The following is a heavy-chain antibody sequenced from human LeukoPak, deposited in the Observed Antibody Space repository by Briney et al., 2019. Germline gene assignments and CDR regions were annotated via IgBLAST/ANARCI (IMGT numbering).Heavy chain of an antibody. J-gene: IGHJ6*04. V-gene: IGHV4-34*01. Sequence: SETLSLTCAVYGGSFSGYYWSWIRQPPGKGLEWIGEINHSGSTNYNPSLKSRVTISVDTPKNQFSLKLSSVTAADTAVYYCARGLGGSGSYYNDGYYYYGMDVWGKGTTVTVSS. CDR1: GGSFSGYY. CDR3: ARGLGGSGSYYNDGYYYYGMDV. D-gene: IGHD3-10*01. CDR2: INHSGST.